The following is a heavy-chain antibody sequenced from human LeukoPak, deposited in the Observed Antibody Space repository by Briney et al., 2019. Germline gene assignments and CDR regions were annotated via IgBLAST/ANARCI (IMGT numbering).Heavy chain of an antibody. D-gene: IGHD5-18*01. J-gene: IGHJ4*02. CDR1: GFTFSSYA. CDR3: AKGQLWPPFFDY. Sequence: GGSLRLSCAASGFTFSSYAMSWVRQAPGKGLEWVSAISRSGGSTYYADSVKGRFTISRDNSKNTLYLQMNSLRAEDTAVYYCAKGQLWPPFFDYWGQGTLVTVSS. CDR2: ISRSGGST. V-gene: IGHV3-23*01.